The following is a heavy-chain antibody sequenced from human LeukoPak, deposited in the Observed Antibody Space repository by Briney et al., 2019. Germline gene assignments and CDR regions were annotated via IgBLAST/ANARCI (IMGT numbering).Heavy chain of an antibody. D-gene: IGHD3-10*01. CDR2: IYYTGTT. V-gene: IGHV4-39*07. J-gene: IGHJ4*02. CDR3: ARGGFYGHPFDF. Sequence: PSETLSLTCTVSGGSIDSSIYYWGWIRQSPEKGLEWIGSIYYTGTTNYNPSLESRVTISVDASNNQVSLTLNSVTAADTAVYFCARGGFYGHPFDFGGQGTLVTVSS. CDR1: GGSIDSSIYY.